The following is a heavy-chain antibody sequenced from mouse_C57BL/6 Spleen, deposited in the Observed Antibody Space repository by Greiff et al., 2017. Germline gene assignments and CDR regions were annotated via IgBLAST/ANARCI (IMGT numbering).Heavy chain of an antibody. CDR3: AVNQLGGDY. J-gene: IGHJ2*01. Sequence: QVQLQQSGAELVRPGASVKLSCKASGYTFTDYYINWVKQRPGQGLAWIARIYPGSGITYYNEKFKGKATLTVEKSSSTAYMQLSSLTSEDSAVYFCAVNQLGGDYWGQGTTLTVSS. CDR1: GYTFTDYY. D-gene: IGHD4-1*02. V-gene: IGHV1-76*01. CDR2: IYPGSGIT.